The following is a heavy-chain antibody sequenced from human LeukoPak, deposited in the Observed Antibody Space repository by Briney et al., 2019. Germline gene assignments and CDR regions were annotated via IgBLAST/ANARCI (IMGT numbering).Heavy chain of an antibody. D-gene: IGHD2-2*01. CDR1: GGSISSGSCY. CDR2: IYTSGST. CDR3: ARHALRYCSSTNCEANWFDP. J-gene: IGHJ5*02. V-gene: IGHV4-61*02. Sequence: SETLSLTCTVSGGSISSGSCYWSWIRQPAGKGLEWIGRIYTSGSTNYNPSLKSRVTISVDTSKNQFSLKLSSVTAADTAVYYCARHALRYCSSTNCEANWFDPWGQGTLVTVSS.